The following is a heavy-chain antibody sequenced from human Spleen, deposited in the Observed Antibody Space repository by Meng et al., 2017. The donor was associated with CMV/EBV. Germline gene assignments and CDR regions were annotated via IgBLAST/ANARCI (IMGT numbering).Heavy chain of an antibody. CDR3: ATLGGYSSS. V-gene: IGHV3-9*01. Sequence: GGSLRLSCEASGFTFGDYPMHWVRQAPGKGLEWVSGISWDGGIVGYADSVRGRVTISRDNAKNALYLQMNSLRLEDTAFYYCATLGGYSSSWGQGTLVTVSS. J-gene: IGHJ4*02. CDR1: GFTFGDYP. D-gene: IGHD6-13*01. CDR2: ISWDGGIV.